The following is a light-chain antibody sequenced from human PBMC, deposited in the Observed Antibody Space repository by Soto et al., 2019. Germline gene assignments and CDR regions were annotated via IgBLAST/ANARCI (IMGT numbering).Light chain of an antibody. Sequence: EIVFTQSPGTLSLSPGERATLSCRASQSVASRNLAWYQQKSGQAPRLLIYGASSRAIHTPDRFSGRGSGTDFTLTISGLVPEDVAVYYCQHFGNSLWTLGQGTKVYIK. CDR1: QSVASRN. CDR2: GAS. CDR3: QHFGNSLWT. J-gene: IGKJ1*01. V-gene: IGKV3-20*01.